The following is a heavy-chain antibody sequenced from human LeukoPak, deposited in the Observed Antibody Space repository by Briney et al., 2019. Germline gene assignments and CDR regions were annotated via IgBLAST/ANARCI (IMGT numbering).Heavy chain of an antibody. Sequence: SETLSLTCAVSGGSISSSNWWNWVRQPPGKGLEWIGEIYHSGSTNYNPSLKSRLTISVDKSKNQFSLELSSVTAADTAVYYCASSPGGGDYLFDYWGQGTLVTVSS. D-gene: IGHD4-17*01. J-gene: IGHJ4*02. V-gene: IGHV4-4*02. CDR2: IYHSGST. CDR3: ASSPGGGDYLFDY. CDR1: GGSISSSNW.